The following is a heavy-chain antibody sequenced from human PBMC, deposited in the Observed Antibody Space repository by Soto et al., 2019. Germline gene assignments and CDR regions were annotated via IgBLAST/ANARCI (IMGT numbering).Heavy chain of an antibody. Sequence: QVQLVQSGAEVKKPGASVRISCKASGYTFTSYCLHWVRQAPGQGLEWMGIINPGQGLAWMGIFNPGGASQGYAQKFQDRVTMTIDTSTSTVYMELSSLRSEDTAMYYCARSPPWGSALGGWFDPWGQGTLVTVSS. CDR1: GYTFTSYC. CDR3: ARSPPWGSALGGWFDP. V-gene: IGHV1-46*01. J-gene: IGHJ5*02. D-gene: IGHD3-16*01. CDR2: INPGQGLAWMGIFNPGGASQ.